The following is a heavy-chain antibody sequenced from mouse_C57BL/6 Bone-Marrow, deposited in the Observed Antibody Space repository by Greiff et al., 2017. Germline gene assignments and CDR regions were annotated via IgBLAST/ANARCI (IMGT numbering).Heavy chain of an antibody. V-gene: IGHV1-50*01. J-gene: IGHJ2*01. CDR3: ARRNDYDKKGYDFDY. Sequence: QVQLQQPGAELVQPGASVKLSCKASGYTFTSYWMQWVKQRPGQGLEWIGEIDPSDSYTNYTQQFKGQATLTVDTSSSTAYMQLSSLTSEDSAVYYCARRNDYDKKGYDFDYWGQGTTLTVSS. CDR2: IDPSDSYT. D-gene: IGHD2-4*01. CDR1: GYTFTSYW.